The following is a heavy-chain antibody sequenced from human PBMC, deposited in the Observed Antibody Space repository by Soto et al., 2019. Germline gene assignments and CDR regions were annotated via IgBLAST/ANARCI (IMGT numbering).Heavy chain of an antibody. J-gene: IGHJ5*02. CDR3: ARNGIKIVGALTDKAYWFDP. CDR1: GYTFTSYG. CDR2: ISAYNGNT. Sequence: GASVKVSCKASGYTFTSYGISWVRQAPGQGLEWMGWISAYNGNTNYAQKLQGRVTMTTDTSTSTAYMELRSLRSDDTAVYYCARNGIKIVGALTDKAYWFDPWGQGTLVTVSS. V-gene: IGHV1-18*01. D-gene: IGHD1-26*01.